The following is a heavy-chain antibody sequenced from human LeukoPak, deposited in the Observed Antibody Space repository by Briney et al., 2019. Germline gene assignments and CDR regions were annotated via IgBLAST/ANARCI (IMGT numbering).Heavy chain of an antibody. CDR2: VYYSGST. V-gene: IGHV4-39*01. CDR1: GGSISSSNYY. J-gene: IGHJ4*02. CDR3: ARICSTTSCHLDY. D-gene: IGHD2-2*01. Sequence: SESLSLTCTVSGGSISSSNYYWGWIRRPPGKGLEWIGSVYYSGSTYYNPSLKSRVTISVDTSKNQFSLKLSSVTAADTAVYYCARICSTTSCHLDYWGQGTLVTVSS.